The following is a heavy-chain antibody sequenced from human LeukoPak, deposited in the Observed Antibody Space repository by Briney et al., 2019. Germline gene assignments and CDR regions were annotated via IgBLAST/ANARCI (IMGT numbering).Heavy chain of an antibody. D-gene: IGHD6-13*01. V-gene: IGHV1-46*01. J-gene: IGHJ4*02. Sequence: GASVKVSCRASGYTFTGYYMHWVRQAPGQGLEWMGIINPSGGSTSYAQKFQGRVTMTRDTSTSTVYMELSSLRSEDTAVYYCARDRIAAAGTLDYWGQGTLVTVSS. CDR1: GYTFTGYY. CDR2: INPSGGST. CDR3: ARDRIAAAGTLDY.